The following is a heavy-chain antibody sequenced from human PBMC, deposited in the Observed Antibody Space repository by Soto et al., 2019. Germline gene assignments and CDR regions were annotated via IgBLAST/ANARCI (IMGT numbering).Heavy chain of an antibody. V-gene: IGHV3-23*01. CDR1: GFTFSSYA. CDR3: AKDWYSSSWYVYYFDY. CDR2: ISGSGGST. D-gene: IGHD6-13*01. Sequence: GGSLRLSCAASGFTFSSYAMSWVRQAPGKGLEWVSAISGSGGSTYYADSVKGRFTISRDNSKNTLYLQMNSLRAEDTAVYYCAKDWYSSSWYVYYFDYWGQGTLVTVSS. J-gene: IGHJ4*02.